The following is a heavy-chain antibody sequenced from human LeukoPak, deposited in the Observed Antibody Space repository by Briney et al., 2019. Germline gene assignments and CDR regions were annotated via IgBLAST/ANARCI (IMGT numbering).Heavy chain of an antibody. V-gene: IGHV4-34*01. J-gene: IGHJ4*02. CDR3: ARSSSWPSD. CDR1: GGSFSGYY. Sequence: PSETLSLTCAVYGGSFSGYYWSWIRQPPGKGLEWIGEINHSGSTNYNPSLRSRVTISVDTSKNQFSLKLSSVTAEDTAVYYCARSSSWPSDWGQGTLVTVSS. D-gene: IGHD6-13*01. CDR2: INHSGST.